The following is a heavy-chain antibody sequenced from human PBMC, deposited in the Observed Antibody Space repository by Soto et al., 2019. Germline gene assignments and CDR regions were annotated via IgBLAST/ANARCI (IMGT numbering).Heavy chain of an antibody. J-gene: IGHJ4*02. CDR2: INNDGTGI. Sequence: GGSLRLSCAASGFTFSSYWMIWVRQAPGKGLVWVSRINNDGTGIRYADSVKGRFTISRDNGENTLYLHMNSLRVEDTAVYYCTTPPVVPGHDWGQGVLVTVSS. D-gene: IGHD3-16*02. V-gene: IGHV3-74*01. CDR3: TTPPVVPGHD. CDR1: GFTFSSYW.